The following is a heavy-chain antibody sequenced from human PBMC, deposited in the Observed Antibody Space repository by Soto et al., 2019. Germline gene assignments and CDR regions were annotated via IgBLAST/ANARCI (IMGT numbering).Heavy chain of an antibody. CDR1: GFTFSSYE. J-gene: IGHJ4*02. V-gene: IGHV3-48*03. D-gene: IGHD2-21*01. CDR3: AREELNCGGDCFRY. CDR2: IGTGGSSI. Sequence: EVQLVESGGGLVQPGGSLRLSCVVSGFTFSSYEMNWVRQAPGMGLEWVSYIGTGGSSIYYADSVRGRITVSRDDAKNAKYLKVHMLRAEDTAVYYYAREELNCGGDCFRYWGQGALVTVSS.